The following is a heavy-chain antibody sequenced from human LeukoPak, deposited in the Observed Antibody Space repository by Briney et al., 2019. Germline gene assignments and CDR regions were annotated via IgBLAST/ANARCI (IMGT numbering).Heavy chain of an antibody. CDR3: ARGVIAAPQTFDY. D-gene: IGHD2-15*01. Sequence: SETLSLTCTVSGGSISNYYWSWIRQPPGKRLEWIGYIYSSGSTNYNPSLKSRVTISVDTSKNQFSLKLSSVTAADTAVYYCARGVIAAPQTFDYWGQGTLVTVSS. J-gene: IGHJ4*02. CDR2: IYSSGST. CDR1: GGSISNYY. V-gene: IGHV4-59*01.